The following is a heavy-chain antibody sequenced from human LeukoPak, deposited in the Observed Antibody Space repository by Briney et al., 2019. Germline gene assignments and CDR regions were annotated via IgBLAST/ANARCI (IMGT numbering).Heavy chain of an antibody. CDR2: IYYSGST. CDR3: ASMDRGWFDY. CDR1: GGSISSYY. D-gene: IGHD3-10*01. J-gene: IGHJ4*02. V-gene: IGHV4-59*01. Sequence: SETLSLTCTVSGGSISSYYWSWIRQPPRKGLEWIGYIYYSGSTNYNPSLKSRVTISVDTSKNQFSLKLSSVTAADTAVYYCASMDRGWFDYWGQGTLVTVSS.